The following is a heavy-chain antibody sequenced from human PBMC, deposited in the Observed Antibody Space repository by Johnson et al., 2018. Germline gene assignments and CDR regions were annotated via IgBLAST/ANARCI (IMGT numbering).Heavy chain of an antibody. CDR1: GFIFSSSA. CDR3: ARERKTVTTNYYYYYMDV. V-gene: IGHV3-30-3*01. J-gene: IGHJ6*03. Sequence: QVQLVQSGGGVVQXGRSLRLXCAASGFIFSSSAMRWVRQAPGKGLEWVAVISYDGSNKYYADPVKGRFTISRDNAKNSLYLQMNSLSAEDTAVYYCARERKTVTTNYYYYYMDVWGKGTTVTVSS. D-gene: IGHD4-17*01. CDR2: ISYDGSNK.